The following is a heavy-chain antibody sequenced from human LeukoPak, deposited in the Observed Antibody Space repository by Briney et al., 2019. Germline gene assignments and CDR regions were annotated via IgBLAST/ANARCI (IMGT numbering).Heavy chain of an antibody. CDR2: MYSGGST. D-gene: IGHD4-17*01. J-gene: IGHJ4*02. CDR1: GLTVSNNY. CDR3: ARGLYGH. V-gene: IGHV3-53*01. Sequence: GGSLRLSCAASGLTVSNNYMNWVRQAPGKGLEWVSVMYSGGSTNYADSVKGRFTISRDNSKNTLYLQMNSLRVEDTAVYYCARGLYGHWGQGTLVTVSS.